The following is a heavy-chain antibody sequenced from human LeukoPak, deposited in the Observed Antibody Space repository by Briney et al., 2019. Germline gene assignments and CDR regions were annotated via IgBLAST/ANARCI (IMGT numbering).Heavy chain of an antibody. CDR3: ARESLLGHAPFDP. Sequence: GGSLRLSCAASGFTFSSYSMNWVRQAPGKGLEWASSISSSSSYIYYADSVKGRFTISRDNAKNSLYLQMNSLRAEDTAVYYCARESLLGHAPFDPWGQGTLVTVSS. J-gene: IGHJ5*02. CDR2: ISSSSSYI. CDR1: GFTFSSYS. V-gene: IGHV3-21*01. D-gene: IGHD1-26*01.